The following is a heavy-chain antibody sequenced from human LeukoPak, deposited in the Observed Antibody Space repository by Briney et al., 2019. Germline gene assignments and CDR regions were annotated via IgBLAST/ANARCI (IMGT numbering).Heavy chain of an antibody. D-gene: IGHD3-3*01. CDR1: GFTFSSYS. CDR3: ARAQPTETYYDFWSGYSAPGWFDP. V-gene: IGHV3-21*01. CDR2: ISRSSSYI. Sequence: GGSLRLSCAASGFTFSSYSMKWVRQAPGKGLEWVSSISRSSSYIYYADSVKGRFTISRDNAKNSLYLQMNSLRAEDTAMYYCARAQPTETYYDFWSGYSAPGWFDPWGQGTLVTVS. J-gene: IGHJ5*02.